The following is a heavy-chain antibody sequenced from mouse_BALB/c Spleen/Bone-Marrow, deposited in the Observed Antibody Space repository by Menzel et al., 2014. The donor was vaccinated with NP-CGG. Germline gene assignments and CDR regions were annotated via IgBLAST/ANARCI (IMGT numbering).Heavy chain of an antibody. CDR3: ARDYYLAY. CDR1: GFTFTDYY. D-gene: IGHD2-1*01. Sequence: EVKLEESGGGLVQPGGSLILSCTTSGFTFTDYYMSWVRQPPGKALEWLVFIRNKANGYTIEYSASVKGRFTISRDNSQNILYLQMNTLRAEDSATYYCARDYYLAYWGQGTLVTVSA. V-gene: IGHV7-3*02. CDR2: IRNKANGYTI. J-gene: IGHJ3*01.